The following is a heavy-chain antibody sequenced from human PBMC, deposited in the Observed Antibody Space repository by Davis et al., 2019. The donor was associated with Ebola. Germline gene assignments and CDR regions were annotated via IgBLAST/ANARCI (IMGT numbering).Heavy chain of an antibody. Sequence: PSETLSLTCSVSDDSVSDSSYYWGWIRQPPGKGLEWIGSVYYRGTNHSNPSLKSRIAISLDMSKKQLSLELRSVTAADTAVYYCARPLGLRGRYYYYYTMNVWGQGTTVTVSS. CDR2: VYYRGTN. CDR1: DDSVSDSSYY. J-gene: IGHJ6*02. D-gene: IGHD3-10*01. V-gene: IGHV4-39*01. CDR3: ARPLGLRGRYYYYYTMNV.